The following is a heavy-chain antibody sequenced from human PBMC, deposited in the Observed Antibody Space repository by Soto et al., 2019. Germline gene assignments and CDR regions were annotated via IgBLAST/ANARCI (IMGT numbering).Heavy chain of an antibody. CDR3: ARDQGRRYCSSTSCSSMDV. Sequence: QVQLVQSGAEVKKPGASVKVSCKASGYTFTGYYMHWVRQAPGQGLEWMGWINPNSGGTNYAQKFQGWVTMTRDTSISTAYMELSRLRSDDTAVYYCARDQGRRYCSSTSCSSMDVWGQGTTVTVSS. D-gene: IGHD2-2*01. CDR1: GYTFTGYY. V-gene: IGHV1-2*04. J-gene: IGHJ6*02. CDR2: INPNSGGT.